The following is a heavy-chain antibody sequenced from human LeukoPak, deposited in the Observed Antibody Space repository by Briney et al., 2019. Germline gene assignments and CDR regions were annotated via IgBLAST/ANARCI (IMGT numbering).Heavy chain of an antibody. D-gene: IGHD3-10*01. V-gene: IGHV1-69*13. CDR2: IIPIFGTA. J-gene: IGHJ6*04. CDR1: RGTFSSYP. Sequence: ASVKVSCKASRGTFSSYPISWVRQAPGQGLEWMGGIIPIFGTANYAQKFQGRVTITADESTSTAYMELSTLRSQDTAVYYCARDLGSYGSGTEDVWGKGTTVTISS. CDR3: ARDLGSYGSGTEDV.